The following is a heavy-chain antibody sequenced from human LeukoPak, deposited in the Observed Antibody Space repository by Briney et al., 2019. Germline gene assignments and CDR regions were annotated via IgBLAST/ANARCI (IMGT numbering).Heavy chain of an antibody. V-gene: IGHV3-48*04. CDR2: ISSSGSTI. J-gene: IGHJ4*02. CDR3: ARDLNWETY. Sequence: GGSLRLSCAASGFTFSNYWMNWVRQAPGKGLEWVSYISSSGSTIYYADSVKGRFTISRDNAKNSLYLQMNSLRAEDTAVYYCARDLNWETYWGQGTLVTVSS. CDR1: GFTFSNYW. D-gene: IGHD7-27*01.